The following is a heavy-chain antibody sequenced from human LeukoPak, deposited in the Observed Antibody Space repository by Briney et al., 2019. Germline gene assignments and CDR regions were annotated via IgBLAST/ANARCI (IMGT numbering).Heavy chain of an antibody. CDR1: GFTFSSYA. CDR3: ARDSVAATGDF. V-gene: IGHV3-30*14. J-gene: IGHJ4*02. CDR2: ISYDGSNK. D-gene: IGHD6-19*01. Sequence: GGSLKLSCAASGFTFSSYAMHWVRQAPGKGLEWVAVISYDGSNKYYADSVKGRFTISRDDSKNTLYLEMKSLRAEDTALYYCARDSVAATGDFWGQGTLVTVSS.